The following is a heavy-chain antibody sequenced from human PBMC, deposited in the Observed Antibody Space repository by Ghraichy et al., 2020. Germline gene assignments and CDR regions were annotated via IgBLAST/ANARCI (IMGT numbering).Heavy chain of an antibody. Sequence: SETLSLTCPVSDGSISRYYWSWIRQPLGKGLEWIGYIYYSGTTNYNPSLKRRVTISVDTSKNQFSLKLSSVTAADTAVYYCARGGFDSSGYYNWFDPWCQGTLVTGSS. CDR3: ARGGFDSSGYYNWFDP. CDR1: DGSISRYY. CDR2: IYYSGTT. J-gene: IGHJ5*02. V-gene: IGHV4-59*08. D-gene: IGHD3-22*01.